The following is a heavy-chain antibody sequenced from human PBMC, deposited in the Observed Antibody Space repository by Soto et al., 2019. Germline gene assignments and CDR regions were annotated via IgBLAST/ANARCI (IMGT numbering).Heavy chain of an antibody. D-gene: IGHD4-17*01. CDR2: IIPIFGTA. CDR1: GGTFSSYA. CDR3: ATLVYPDGAYRPRFDY. J-gene: IGHJ4*02. Sequence: QVQLVQSGAEVKKPGSSVKVSCKTSGGTFSSYAISWVRQAPGQGLEGMGGIIPIFGTANYAQKFQGRVTITADESTSTAYMELSSLRSEDTAVYYCATLVYPDGAYRPRFDYWGQGTLVTVSS. V-gene: IGHV1-69*01.